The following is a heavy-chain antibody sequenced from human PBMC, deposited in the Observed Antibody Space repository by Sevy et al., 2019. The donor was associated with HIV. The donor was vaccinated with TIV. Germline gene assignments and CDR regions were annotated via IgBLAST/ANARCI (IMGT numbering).Heavy chain of an antibody. Sequence: GGSLRLSCAASGFSVSDNYMSWVRQAPGKGLEWVSVIYSGDNTYHADSVKGRFTISRDSSKNTINLQMNSLRTEDTAVYYCARLSVYYYDDNGYYTTGNAFDIWGQGTMVTVSS. J-gene: IGHJ3*02. D-gene: IGHD3-22*01. V-gene: IGHV3-53*01. CDR2: IYSGDNT. CDR1: GFSVSDNY. CDR3: ARLSVYYYDDNGYYTTGNAFDI.